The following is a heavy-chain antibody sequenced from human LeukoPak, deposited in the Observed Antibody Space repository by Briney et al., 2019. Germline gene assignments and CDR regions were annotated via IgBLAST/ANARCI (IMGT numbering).Heavy chain of an antibody. Sequence: PGGSLRLSCAASGFTFSSYEMNWVRQAPGKGLELISYISSSGSTIYYADSVKGRFTISRDNAKNSLYLQMNSLRAEDTTLYYCARRSAYGFEYWGQGTLVTVSS. V-gene: IGHV3-48*03. J-gene: IGHJ4*02. CDR2: ISSSGSTI. CDR1: GFTFSSYE. D-gene: IGHD5-12*01. CDR3: ARRSAYGFEY.